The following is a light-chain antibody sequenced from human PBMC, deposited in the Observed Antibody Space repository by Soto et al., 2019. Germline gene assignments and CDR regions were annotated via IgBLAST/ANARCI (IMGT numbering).Light chain of an antibody. CDR2: DAS. CDR3: QQYDNWPYT. Sequence: EIVMTQSPATLSVSPGERVSLSCRASQSVGSNLAWYQQKPGQAPRLLVYDASTRATAIPARFSGSRSGTELTLTISSLQSEDFAVYYCQQYDNWPYTFGQGTKLEIK. CDR1: QSVGSN. V-gene: IGKV3-15*01. J-gene: IGKJ2*01.